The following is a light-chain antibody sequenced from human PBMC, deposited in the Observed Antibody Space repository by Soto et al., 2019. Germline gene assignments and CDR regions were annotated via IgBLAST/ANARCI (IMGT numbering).Light chain of an antibody. Sequence: DIVMTQSPDSLSVSLGERATIHCKSSHSVLSNSNNKNYLAWYQQRPGQPPKLLIYWASTRESGVPDRFSGSGSGTDFTLTISRLEPEDFAVYYCQHYGSSPPFTFGGGTKVEIK. CDR1: HSVLSNSNNKNY. CDR2: WAS. CDR3: QHYGSSPPFT. J-gene: IGKJ4*01. V-gene: IGKV4-1*01.